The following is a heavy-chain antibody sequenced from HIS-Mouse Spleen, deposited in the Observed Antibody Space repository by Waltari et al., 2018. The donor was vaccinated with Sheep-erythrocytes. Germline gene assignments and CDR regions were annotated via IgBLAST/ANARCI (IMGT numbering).Heavy chain of an antibody. CDR1: GGSISSGGYY. CDR3: ARALIITMVRGVTSNWFDP. CDR2: IHYSGST. Sequence: QVQLQESGPGLVKPSQTLSLTCTVSGGSISSGGYYWSWIRQHPGKGLEWIGYIHYSGSTYDNPSLKSRVTISVDTSKNQFSLKLSSVTAADTAVYYCARALIITMVRGVTSNWFDPWGQGTLVTVSS. V-gene: IGHV4-31*03. J-gene: IGHJ5*02. D-gene: IGHD3-10*01.